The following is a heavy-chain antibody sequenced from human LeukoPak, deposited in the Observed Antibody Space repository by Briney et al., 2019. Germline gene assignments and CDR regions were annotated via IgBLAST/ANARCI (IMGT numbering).Heavy chain of an antibody. J-gene: IGHJ4*02. CDR3: ARDYGDSSSWYGGY. Sequence: SVKVSCKASGYSFTVYYMHWVRQAPGQGLEWMGGIIPIFGTANYAQKSQGRVTITTDESTSTAYMELSSLRSEDTAVYYCARDYGDSSSWYGGYWGQGTLVTVSS. CDR1: GYSFTVYY. V-gene: IGHV1-69*05. D-gene: IGHD6-13*01. CDR2: IIPIFGTA.